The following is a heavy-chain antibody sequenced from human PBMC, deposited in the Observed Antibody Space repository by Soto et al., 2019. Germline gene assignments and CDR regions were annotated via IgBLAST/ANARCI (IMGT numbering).Heavy chain of an antibody. CDR2: IKQDGSEK. J-gene: IGHJ4*02. D-gene: IGHD1-7*01. Sequence: PGGSLRLSCAASGFTFSSYWMSWVRQAPGKGLEWVANIKQDGSEKYYVDSVKGRFTISRDNAKNSLYLQMNSLRAEDTAVYYCARDKSGGITGTTGFDYWGQGTLVTVSS. CDR3: ARDKSGGITGTTGFDY. V-gene: IGHV3-7*01. CDR1: GFTFSSYW.